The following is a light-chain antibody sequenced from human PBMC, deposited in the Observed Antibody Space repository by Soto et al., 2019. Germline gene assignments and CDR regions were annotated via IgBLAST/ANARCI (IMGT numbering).Light chain of an antibody. CDR1: SSDVGGYNY. Sequence: QSALTQPASVSGSPGQSITISCTGTSSDVGGYNYVSWYQQHPGIAPKLLIYGVTNRPSGVSPRFSGSKSGNTASLTISGLQAEDEADYHGSSYTSASTLLYRFGTGTKLTVL. CDR3: SSYTSASTLLYR. J-gene: IGLJ1*01. V-gene: IGLV2-14*01. CDR2: GVT.